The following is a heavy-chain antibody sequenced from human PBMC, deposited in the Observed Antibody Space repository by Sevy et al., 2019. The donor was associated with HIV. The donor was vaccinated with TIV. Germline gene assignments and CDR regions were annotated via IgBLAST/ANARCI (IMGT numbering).Heavy chain of an antibody. CDR1: GFTFSSYG. Sequence: GGSLRLSCAASGFTFSSYGMHWVRQAPGKGLEWVAVISYDGSNKYYADSVKGRFTISRDNPKNTLYLQMNSLRAEDTAVYYCAKVRDFWSGYLLDYWGQGTLVTVSS. CDR2: ISYDGSNK. J-gene: IGHJ4*02. V-gene: IGHV3-30*18. CDR3: AKVRDFWSGYLLDY. D-gene: IGHD3-3*01.